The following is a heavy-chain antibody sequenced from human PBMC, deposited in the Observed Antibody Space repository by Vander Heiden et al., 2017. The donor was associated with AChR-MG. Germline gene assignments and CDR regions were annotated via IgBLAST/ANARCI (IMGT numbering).Heavy chain of an antibody. Sequence: EVHLVEYGGGLVKPGGSFRLSCAASGFICSHAWMGWVRQAPGKVLEWVGRIKSKTGGGTTDYAAPVKGRFTISRDDSKNTLYLQMNSLKTEDTAVYYCTTGGGLRYGDYWGQGTLVTVSS. CDR3: TTGGGLRYGDY. CDR2: IKSKTGGGTT. V-gene: IGHV3-15*01. D-gene: IGHD5-12*01. J-gene: IGHJ4*02. CDR1: GFICSHAW.